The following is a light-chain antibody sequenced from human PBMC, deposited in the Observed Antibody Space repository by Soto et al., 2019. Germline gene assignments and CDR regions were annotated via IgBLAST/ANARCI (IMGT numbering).Light chain of an antibody. Sequence: EKVMTQSPATLSMSPGERATLSCRASQNINTYLAWYQQKPGQAPRLLIYGASTRATGIPARFSGSGSGTEFTLTIGSLQSEDFAVYYCQQYTNWPSWTFGQGTKVEFK. V-gene: IGKV3-15*01. CDR1: QNINTY. CDR2: GAS. CDR3: QQYTNWPSWT. J-gene: IGKJ1*01.